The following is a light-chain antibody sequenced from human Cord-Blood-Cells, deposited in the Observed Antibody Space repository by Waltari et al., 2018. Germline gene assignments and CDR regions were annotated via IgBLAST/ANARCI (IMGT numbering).Light chain of an antibody. V-gene: IGKV1-5*01. CDR2: DAS. CDR1: QSISSW. CDR3: QQYNSYSTWT. Sequence: EIQMTQSPPTLSASVGDRVTSTCRASQSISSWLAWYHQKPGKAPKLLIYDASSLESGVPSRFSGSGSGTKFTLTISSLQPDDFATYYCQQYNSYSTWTFGQGTKVEIK. J-gene: IGKJ1*01.